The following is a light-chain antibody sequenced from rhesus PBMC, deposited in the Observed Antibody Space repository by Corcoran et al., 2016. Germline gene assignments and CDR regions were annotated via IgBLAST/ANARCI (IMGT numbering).Light chain of an antibody. CDR1: QDISKD. Sequence: DIQMTQSPSSLSASVGDTVTITCQASQDISKDFAWYQQRPGKAPKLLSDGASSLQRGVPPSFSGRGSGTYFTLTISSLQSEDFATYYCQQYKTYPLTFGGGTKVEIK. CDR2: GAS. V-gene: IGKV1-33*02. CDR3: QQYKTYPLT. J-gene: IGKJ4*01.